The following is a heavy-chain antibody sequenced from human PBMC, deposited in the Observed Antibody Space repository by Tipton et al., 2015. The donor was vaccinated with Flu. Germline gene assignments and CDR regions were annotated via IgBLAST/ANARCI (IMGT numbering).Heavy chain of an antibody. CDR2: IYYSGST. V-gene: IGHV4-39*07. CDR1: GGSISSSSYY. Sequence: TLSLTCTVSGGSISSSSYYWGWIRQPPGKGLEWIGSIYYSGSTYYNPSLKSRVTISVDTSKNQFSLKLSSVTAADTAVYYCAGITMIGDAFDIWGQGTMVTVSS. CDR3: AGITMIGDAFDI. D-gene: IGHD3-22*01. J-gene: IGHJ3*02.